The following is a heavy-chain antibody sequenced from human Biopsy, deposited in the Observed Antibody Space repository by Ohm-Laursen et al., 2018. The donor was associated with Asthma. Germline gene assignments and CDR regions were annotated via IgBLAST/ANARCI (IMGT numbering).Heavy chain of an antibody. D-gene: IGHD3-10*01. CDR1: GFSLRTPGVG. J-gene: IGHJ5*02. Sequence: TQTLTLTCSFSGFSLRTPGVGVGWIRQSPGKALEWLALIYWDDYNLFRPSLKRRLTITKDPSKNQVVLTMTKMDPVDSGTYYRALRQDPGVEDPPPHWFDPRGQGTLVTVSS. CDR3: ALRQDPGVEDPPPHWFDP. V-gene: IGHV2-5*02. CDR2: IYWDDYN.